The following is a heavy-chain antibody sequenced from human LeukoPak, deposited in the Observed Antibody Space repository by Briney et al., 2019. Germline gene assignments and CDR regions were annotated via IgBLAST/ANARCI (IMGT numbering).Heavy chain of an antibody. V-gene: IGHV3-23*01. CDR3: AKASSEHCSSTSCRHFDY. D-gene: IGHD2-2*01. Sequence: GGSLRLSCAASGFTFSSYAMGWVRQAPGKGLEWVSAISGSGGSTYYADSVKGRFTISRDNSKNTLYLQMNSLRDEDTAVYYCAKASSEHCSSTSCRHFDYWGQGTLVTVSS. J-gene: IGHJ4*02. CDR2: ISGSGGST. CDR1: GFTFSSYA.